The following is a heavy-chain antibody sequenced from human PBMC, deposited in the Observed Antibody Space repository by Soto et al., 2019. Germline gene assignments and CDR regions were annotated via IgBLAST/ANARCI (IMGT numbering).Heavy chain of an antibody. CDR3: ARRIGVASARVAYYYYGMDV. Sequence: VQLVESGGGLVKPGGSLRLSCAASGFTFSSYSMNWVRQAPGKGLEWVSYISSSSSTIYYADSVKGRFTISRDNAKNSLYLQMNSLRDEDTAVYYCARRIGVASARVAYYYYGMDVWGQGTTVTVSS. J-gene: IGHJ6*02. CDR1: GFTFSSYS. D-gene: IGHD2-15*01. V-gene: IGHV3-48*02. CDR2: ISSSSSTI.